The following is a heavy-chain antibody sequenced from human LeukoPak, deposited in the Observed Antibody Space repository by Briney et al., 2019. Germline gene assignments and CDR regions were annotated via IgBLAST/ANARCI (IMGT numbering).Heavy chain of an antibody. CDR2: ISAYNGNA. CDR3: ARVSAYCTTTSCRDY. Sequence: ASVKVSCKASGYTFTNYGVSWVRQAPGQGLEWMGWISAYNGNADYPQKLQGRVTMTTDTSTSTAYMELRSLRSDDTAIYYCARVSAYCTTTSCRDYWGQGTLVTVSS. V-gene: IGHV1-18*01. D-gene: IGHD2-2*01. CDR1: GYTFTNYG. J-gene: IGHJ4*02.